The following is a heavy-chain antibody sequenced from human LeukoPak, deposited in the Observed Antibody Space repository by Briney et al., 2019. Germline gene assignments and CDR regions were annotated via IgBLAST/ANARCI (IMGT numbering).Heavy chain of an antibody. D-gene: IGHD6-13*01. CDR1: GFTFSSYW. CDR3: AKDIAAAHDAFDI. J-gene: IGHJ3*02. CDR2: IKQDGSEK. V-gene: IGHV3-7*03. Sequence: PGGSLRLSCAASGFTFSSYWMSWVRQAPGKGLEWVANIKQDGSEKYYADSVKGRFTISRDNAKNSLYLQMNSLRAEDTALYYCAKDIAAAHDAFDIWGQGTMVTVSS.